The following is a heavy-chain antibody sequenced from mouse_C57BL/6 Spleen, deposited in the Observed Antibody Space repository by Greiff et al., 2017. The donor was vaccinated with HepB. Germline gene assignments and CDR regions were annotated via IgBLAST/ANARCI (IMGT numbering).Heavy chain of an antibody. Sequence: QVQLQQPGAELVKPGASVKVSCKASGYTFTSYWMHWVKQSPGQGLEWIGRIHPSDSDTNYNQKFKGKATLTVDKSSSTAYMQISSLTSEASAVYYCARGDSTPHYYAMDYWGQGTSVTVSS. D-gene: IGHD2-5*01. CDR1: GYTFTSYW. CDR2: IHPSDSDT. V-gene: IGHV1-74*01. J-gene: IGHJ4*01. CDR3: ARGDSTPHYYAMDY.